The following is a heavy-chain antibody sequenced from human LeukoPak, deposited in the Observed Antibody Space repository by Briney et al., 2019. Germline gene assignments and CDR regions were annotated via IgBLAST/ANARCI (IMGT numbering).Heavy chain of an antibody. J-gene: IGHJ6*02. CDR2: IYTSGST. D-gene: IGHD5-24*01. V-gene: IGHV4-61*02. Sequence: SQTLSLTCTVSGCSISSGSYYWSWIRQPAGKGLELIGRIYTSGSTNYNPSLKSRVTISVDTSKNQFSLKLSSVTAADTAVYYCARRVRSSRDRLGTYYYGMDVWGQGTTVTVSS. CDR3: ARRVRSSRDRLGTYYYGMDV. CDR1: GCSISSGSYY.